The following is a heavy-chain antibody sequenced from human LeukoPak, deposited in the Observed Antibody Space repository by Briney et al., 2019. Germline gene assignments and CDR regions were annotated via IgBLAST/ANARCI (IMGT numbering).Heavy chain of an antibody. Sequence: ASVKVSFKASGYTFTSYHMHWVRQAPGQGLEWMGIINPSGGTTNYAQKFQGRVTITADKSTSTAYMELSSLRSEDTAVYYCARDGGRCSGGSCLANYYYYYMDVWGKGTTVTVSS. CDR1: GYTFTSYH. CDR2: INPSGGTT. D-gene: IGHD2-15*01. V-gene: IGHV1-46*01. J-gene: IGHJ6*03. CDR3: ARDGGRCSGGSCLANYYYYYMDV.